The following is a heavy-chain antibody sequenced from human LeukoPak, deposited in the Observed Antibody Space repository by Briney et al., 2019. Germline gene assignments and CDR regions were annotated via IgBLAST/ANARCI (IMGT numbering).Heavy chain of an antibody. CDR1: GFTFSSYW. V-gene: IGHV3-7*01. CDR2: IKQDGSEK. Sequence: GGSLRLSCAAPGFTFSSYWMSWVRQAPGKGLEWVANIKQDGSEKYYVDSVKGRFTISRDNAKNSLYLQMNSLRAEDTAVYYCARDLHSSGWDYYFDYWGQGTLVTVSS. J-gene: IGHJ4*02. CDR3: ARDLHSSGWDYYFDY. D-gene: IGHD6-19*01.